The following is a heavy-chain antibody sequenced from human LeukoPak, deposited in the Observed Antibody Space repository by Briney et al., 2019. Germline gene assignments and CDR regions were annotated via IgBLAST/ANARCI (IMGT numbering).Heavy chain of an antibody. CDR3: ARGISAVPGAV. CDR2: ISGDGGST. V-gene: IGHV3-43*02. CDR1: GFMFHDYA. J-gene: IGHJ4*02. Sequence: GGSLRLSCAAPGFMFHDYAIHWVRQAPGKGLEWVSLISGDGGSTFNADSVKGRFTISRDNAKNSLYLQMNSLRAEDTAVYYCARGISAVPGAVWGQGTRVTVSS. D-gene: IGHD6-25*01.